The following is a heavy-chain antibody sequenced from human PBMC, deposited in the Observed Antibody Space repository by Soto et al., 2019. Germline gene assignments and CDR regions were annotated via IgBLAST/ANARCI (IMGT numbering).Heavy chain of an antibody. D-gene: IGHD1-7*01. CDR3: TRSYNWNFFPEKFDP. V-gene: IGHV3-49*03. CDR2: IRSKAYGGTT. Sequence: GGSLRLSCTASGFTFGDYAMSWFHQAPGKGLEWVGFIRSKAYGGTTEYAASVKGRFTISRDDSKSIAYLQMNSLKTEDTAVYYCTRSYNWNFFPEKFDPWGQGTLVTVSS. J-gene: IGHJ5*02. CDR1: GFTFGDYA.